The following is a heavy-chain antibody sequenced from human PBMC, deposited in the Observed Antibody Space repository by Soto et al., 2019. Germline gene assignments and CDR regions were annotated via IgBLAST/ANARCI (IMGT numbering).Heavy chain of an antibody. V-gene: IGHV3-53*01. D-gene: IGHD6-13*01. J-gene: IGHJ6*02. CDR1: GFTVSSNY. CDR3: ASSSSSWPTDKYYYYGMDV. CDR2: IYSGGST. Sequence: GGSLRLSCAASGFTVSSNYMSWVRQAPGKGLEWVSVIYSGGSTYYADSVKGRFTISRDNSKNTLYLQMNSLRAEDTAVYYCASSSSSWPTDKYYYYGMDVWGQGTTVTVSS.